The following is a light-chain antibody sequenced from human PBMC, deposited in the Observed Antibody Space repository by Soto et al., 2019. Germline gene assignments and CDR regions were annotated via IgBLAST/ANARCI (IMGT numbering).Light chain of an antibody. J-gene: IGKJ4*01. Sequence: EIVLTQSPATLSLSPGERATLSCRASQSVSTYLAWYQYKPGQAPRLLIYDASNRATGIPARFSGSVSGTDVTLTISSLEPEDVAVYYCQLRSNWPPLTFGGGTKVEIK. V-gene: IGKV3-11*01. CDR1: QSVSTY. CDR2: DAS. CDR3: QLRSNWPPLT.